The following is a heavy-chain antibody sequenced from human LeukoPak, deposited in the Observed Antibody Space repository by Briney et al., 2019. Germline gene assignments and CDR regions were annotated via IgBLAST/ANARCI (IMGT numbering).Heavy chain of an antibody. V-gene: IGHV3-23*01. J-gene: IGHJ6*03. Sequence: GGSLRSSVAAPGLTFSSFALSGVGQVPGKGLEGASAITGSGGSTYYADSVKGRFTISRDNSKNTLYLQMNSLRAEDTAVYYCAKDPGGRYYYYMDVWGKGTTVTVSS. CDR2: ITGSGGST. CDR1: GLTFSSFA. CDR3: AKDPGGRYYYYMDV. D-gene: IGHD4-23*01.